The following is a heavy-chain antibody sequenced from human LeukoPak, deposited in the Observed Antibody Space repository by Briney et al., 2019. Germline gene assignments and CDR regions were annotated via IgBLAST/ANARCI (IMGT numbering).Heavy chain of an antibody. Sequence: KTGGSLRLSCAASGFPFSSYNMNWVRQAPGKGLEWVSSISSSSSYIYYADSMKGRFTISRDNAKNSAYLQMNSLRTEDTAVYYCARSEIGHGFDIWGQGTMVTVSS. V-gene: IGHV3-21*01. CDR2: ISSSSSYI. CDR3: ARSEIGHGFDI. D-gene: IGHD3-22*01. J-gene: IGHJ3*02. CDR1: GFPFSSYN.